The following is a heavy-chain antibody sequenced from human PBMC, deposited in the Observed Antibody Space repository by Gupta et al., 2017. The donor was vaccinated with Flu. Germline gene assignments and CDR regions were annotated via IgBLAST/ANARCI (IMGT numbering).Heavy chain of an antibody. D-gene: IGHD2-8*01. CDR2: ISGSGSNR. J-gene: IGHJ4*02. Sequence: EVQVVESGGGLVKPGGSLTLSCVGSGFTLSLYTMNWVRQAPGKGLEWVSSISGSGSNRYFADSVKGRFAISRDNAKNSVSLHMEILRADDTARYFCARARRANDPSDYWGQGTLVTVSS. CDR1: GFTLSLYT. CDR3: ARARRANDPSDY. V-gene: IGHV3-21*01.